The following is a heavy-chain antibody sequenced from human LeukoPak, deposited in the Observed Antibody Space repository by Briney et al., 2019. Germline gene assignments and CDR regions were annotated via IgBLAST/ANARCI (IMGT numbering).Heavy chain of an antibody. J-gene: IGHJ4*02. CDR3: ATYRQVLLPFES. D-gene: IGHD2-8*02. CDR2: IYSDGNT. V-gene: IGHV3-66*01. Sequence: GGSLRLSCAASGFTVSSNYMSWVRQAPGKGLEWVSVIYSDGNTYYADSVKGRFTISRDNSKNTVYLQMNSLRAEDTAVYYCATYRQVLLPFESWGPGTLVTVSS. CDR1: GFTVSSNY.